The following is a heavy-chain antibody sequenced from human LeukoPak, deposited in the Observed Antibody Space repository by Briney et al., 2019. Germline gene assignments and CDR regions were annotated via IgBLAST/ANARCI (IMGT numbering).Heavy chain of an antibody. Sequence: GGSLRLSCAASGFTVSSNYISWVRQAPGKGLEWVSVIYSGGSTYYADSVKGRFTISRDNSKNTLYLQMNSLRAEDTAVYYCARPNDGSLFDYWGQGTLVTVSS. CDR3: ARPNDGSLFDY. J-gene: IGHJ4*02. CDR2: IYSGGST. CDR1: GFTVSSNY. D-gene: IGHD3-10*01. V-gene: IGHV3-66*04.